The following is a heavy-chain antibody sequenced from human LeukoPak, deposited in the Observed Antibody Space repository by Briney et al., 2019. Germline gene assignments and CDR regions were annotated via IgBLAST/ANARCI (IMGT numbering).Heavy chain of an antibody. Sequence: SVKVSCKASGGTFSSYAISWVRQAPGQGLEWMGRIIPILGIANYAQKFQGGVTITADKSTSTAYMELSSLRSEDTAVYYCARDRGGDCYYDYWGQRTLVTVSS. D-gene: IGHD2-21*02. CDR1: GGTFSSYA. CDR3: ARDRGGDCYYDY. J-gene: IGHJ4*02. V-gene: IGHV1-69*04. CDR2: IIPILGIA.